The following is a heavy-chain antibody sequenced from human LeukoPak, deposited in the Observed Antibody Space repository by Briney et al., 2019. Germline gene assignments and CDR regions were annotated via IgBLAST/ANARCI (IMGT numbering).Heavy chain of an antibody. CDR2: ISSSGSTI. D-gene: IGHD4-11*01. V-gene: IGHV3-11*04. CDR3: ARSGTTVHAFDY. J-gene: IGHJ4*02. Sequence: PGGSLRLSCAASGFTFSDYYMSWIRQAPGKGLEWVSYISSSGSTIYYADSVKGRFTISRDNSKNTLYLQMNSLRAEDTAVYYCARSGTTVHAFDYWGQGTLVTVSS. CDR1: GFTFSDYY.